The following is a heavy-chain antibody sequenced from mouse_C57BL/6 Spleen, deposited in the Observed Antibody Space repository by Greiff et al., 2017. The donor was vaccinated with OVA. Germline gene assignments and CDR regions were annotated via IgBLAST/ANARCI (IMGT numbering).Heavy chain of an antibody. CDR3: ARDGYYGRWYFDV. CDR2: INYDGSST. V-gene: IGHV5-16*01. J-gene: IGHJ1*03. Sequence: DVKLVESEGGLVQPGSSMKLSCTASGFTFSDYYMAWVRQVPEKGLEWVANINYDGSSTYYLDSLKSRFIISRDNAKNILYLQMSSLKSEDTATYYCARDGYYGRWYFDVWGTGTTVTVSS. D-gene: IGHD2-3*01. CDR1: GFTFSDYY.